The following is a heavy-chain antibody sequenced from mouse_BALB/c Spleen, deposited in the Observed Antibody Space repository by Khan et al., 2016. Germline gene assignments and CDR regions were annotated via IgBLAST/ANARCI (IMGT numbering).Heavy chain of an antibody. J-gene: IGHJ3*01. V-gene: IGHV1-80*01. CDR1: GYAFSSYW. CDR2: IYPGDGDT. Sequence: QVQLKESGAELVRPGSSVKISCKASGYAFSSYWMNWVKQRPGQGLEWIGQIYPGDGDTHYSGKLKGKVILTADKSSSTAYMQLSSLTSEDYAVYFCARGTPLANWGQGTLVTVSA. CDR3: ARGTPLAN.